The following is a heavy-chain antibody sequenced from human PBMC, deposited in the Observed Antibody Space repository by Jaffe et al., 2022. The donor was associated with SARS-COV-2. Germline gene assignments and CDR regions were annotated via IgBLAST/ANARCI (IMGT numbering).Heavy chain of an antibody. V-gene: IGHV1-46*01. CDR1: GYTFTRYY. CDR3: ARQDMATIPSFDY. CDR2: INPSGGST. Sequence: QVQLVQSGAEVKKPGASVKVSCKASGYTFTRYYMHWVRQAPGQGLEWMGAINPSGGSTDYAQKFQGRVTMTRDTSTSTVYMELSSLRSEDTAVFYCARQDMATIPSFDYWGQGTLVTVSS. J-gene: IGHJ4*02. D-gene: IGHD5-12*01.